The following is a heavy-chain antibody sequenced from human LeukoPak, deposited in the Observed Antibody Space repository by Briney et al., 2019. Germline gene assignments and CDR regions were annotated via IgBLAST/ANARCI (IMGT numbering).Heavy chain of an antibody. CDR1: GGSISSGGYY. CDR2: IYHSGST. D-gene: IGHD6-13*01. V-gene: IGHV4-30-2*01. CDR3: AGFIALNAFDI. Sequence: SETLSLTCTISGGSISSGGYYWSWIRQPPGKGLEWIGYIYHSGSTYYNPSLKSRVTISVDRSKNQFSLKLSSVTAADTAVYYCAGFIALNAFDIWGQGTMVTVSS. J-gene: IGHJ3*02.